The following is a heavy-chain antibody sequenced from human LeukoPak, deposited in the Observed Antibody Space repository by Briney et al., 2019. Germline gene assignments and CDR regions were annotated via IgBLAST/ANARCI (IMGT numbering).Heavy chain of an antibody. D-gene: IGHD4-23*01. V-gene: IGHV1-18*01. CDR2: ISAYNGNT. CDR1: GCTFTSYG. Sequence: ASVKVSCKASGCTFTSYGISWVRQAPGQGLEWMGWISAYNGNTNYAQKLQGRVTMTTDTSTSTAYMELRSLRSDDTAVYYCARGSLRTTVAPPPDYWGQGTLVTVSS. CDR3: ARGSLRTTVAPPPDY. J-gene: IGHJ4*02.